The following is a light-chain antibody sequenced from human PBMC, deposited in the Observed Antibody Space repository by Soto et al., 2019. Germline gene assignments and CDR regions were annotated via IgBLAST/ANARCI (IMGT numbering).Light chain of an antibody. CDR1: QSVSSSY. CDR3: QQYGSSLVT. V-gene: IGKV3-20*01. CDR2: GAS. Sequence: EIVLTQSPGTLSLSPGERATLSCRASQSVSSSYLAWYQQKPGQAPRLLIYGASSRATGIPDRFSGSGSGTDFTLIISRLEPEDVAVYYCQQYGSSLVTFGQGTKLEIK. J-gene: IGKJ2*01.